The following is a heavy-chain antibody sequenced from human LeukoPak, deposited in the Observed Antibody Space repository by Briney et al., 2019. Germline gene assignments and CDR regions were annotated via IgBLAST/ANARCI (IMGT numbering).Heavy chain of an antibody. J-gene: IGHJ4*02. Sequence: GGSQRLSCAASGFTFSSHAMSWVRQAPGKGLEWVSGISGSGNDSSTHYADSVEGRFTIYRDNSKKTLYMKMSSLRAEDTAVYYCARGGWSRPFDFWGQGTLVTVSS. CDR2: ISGSGNDSST. CDR3: ARGGWSRPFDF. D-gene: IGHD2-15*01. V-gene: IGHV3-23*01. CDR1: GFTFSSHA.